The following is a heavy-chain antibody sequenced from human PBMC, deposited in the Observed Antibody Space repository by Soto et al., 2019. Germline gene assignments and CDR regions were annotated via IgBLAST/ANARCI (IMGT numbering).Heavy chain of an antibody. V-gene: IGHV4-59*08. D-gene: IGHD6-13*01. CDR3: ARHSSSWYGRFDY. Sequence: SVPLSLTCTISGGAINSYYWSWIRHSLGKGLEWIGYIYYSGSTNYNPSLKSRVTISVDTSKNQFSLKLSSVTAADTAVYYCARHSSSWYGRFDYWGQGTLVTVS. CDR2: IYYSGST. CDR1: GGAINSYY. J-gene: IGHJ4*02.